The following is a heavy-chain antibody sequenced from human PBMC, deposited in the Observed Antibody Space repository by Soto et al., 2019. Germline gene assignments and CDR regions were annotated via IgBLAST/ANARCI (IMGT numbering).Heavy chain of an antibody. V-gene: IGHV1-18*01. Sequence: ASVKVSCKASGYIFFNYGIARVRQAPGQGHEWMGWISPYTGNTHSATKVQGRLTMTTDTSTSTAYMDLGSLTSDDTAVYYCVMVDNYVTPTPQDVWGQGTTVTVSS. CDR3: VMVDNYVTPTPQDV. CDR2: ISPYTGNT. CDR1: GYIFFNYG. J-gene: IGHJ6*02. D-gene: IGHD3-16*01.